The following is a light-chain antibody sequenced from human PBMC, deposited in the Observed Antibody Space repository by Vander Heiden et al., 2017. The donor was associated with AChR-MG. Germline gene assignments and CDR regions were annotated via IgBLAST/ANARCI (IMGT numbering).Light chain of an antibody. CDR2: DTS. CDR1: TGAVPSGHY. V-gene: IGLV7-46*01. CDR3: LLSYSGARLGV. Sequence: QPVLTQEPSLTVSPGRTVTHTCGSSTGAVPSGHYPYWFQQKPGQAPRTLIYDTSNKHSWTPARFSGSLLGGKAALTLSGAQPEDEAEYYCLLSYSGARLGVFGGGTKLTVL. J-gene: IGLJ2*01.